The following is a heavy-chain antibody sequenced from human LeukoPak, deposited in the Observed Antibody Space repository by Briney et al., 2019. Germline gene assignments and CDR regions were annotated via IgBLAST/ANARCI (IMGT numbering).Heavy chain of an antibody. CDR2: ISDSGAST. J-gene: IGHJ4*02. CDR1: GFTFSSYA. V-gene: IGHV3-23*01. CDR3: ARSDFCDY. Sequence: PGGSLRLSCTASGFTFSSYAMTWVRQAPGKGLQWVSSISDSGASTYYADSVKGRFTISRDNSKNTLSLQMNSLRAEDTAIYYCARSDFCDYWGQGTLVT.